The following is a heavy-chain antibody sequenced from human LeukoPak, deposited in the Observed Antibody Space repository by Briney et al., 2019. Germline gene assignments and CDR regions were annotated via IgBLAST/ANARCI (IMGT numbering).Heavy chain of an antibody. CDR1: GFTFSSYW. CDR2: INSDGSST. Sequence: GGSQRLSCAASGFTFSSYWMHWVRQAPGKGLVWVSRINSDGSSTSYADSVKGRFTISRDNAKNTLYLQMNSLRAEDTAVYYCARDGHNWNDPLSVGWFHPWGQGTLVTVSS. V-gene: IGHV3-74*01. CDR3: ARDGHNWNDPLSVGWFHP. J-gene: IGHJ5*02. D-gene: IGHD1-1*01.